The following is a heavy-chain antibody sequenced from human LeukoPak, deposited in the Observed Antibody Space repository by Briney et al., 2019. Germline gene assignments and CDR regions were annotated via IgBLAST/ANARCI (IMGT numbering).Heavy chain of an antibody. D-gene: IGHD4-17*01. Sequence: GGSLRLSCAASGFTFSSYSMNWVRQAPGKGLEWVSSISSSSYIYYADSVKGRFTISRDNAKNSLYLQMNSLRAKDTAVYYCALTTVTTDYYYGMDVWGQGTTVTVSS. CDR1: GFTFSSYS. CDR2: ISSSSYI. V-gene: IGHV3-21*01. J-gene: IGHJ6*02. CDR3: ALTTVTTDYYYGMDV.